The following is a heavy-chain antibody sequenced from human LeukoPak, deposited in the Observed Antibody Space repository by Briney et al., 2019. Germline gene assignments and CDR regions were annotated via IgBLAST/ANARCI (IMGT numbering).Heavy chain of an antibody. Sequence: GGSLRLSRAASGFTFSSYAMSWVRQAPGKGLEWVSAISGSGGSTYYADSVKGRFTISRDNSKNTLYLQMNSLRAEDTAVYYCAKDLVGANDNWFNPWGQGTQVTVSS. CDR2: ISGSGGST. CDR3: AKDLVGANDNWFNP. CDR1: GFTFSSYA. V-gene: IGHV3-23*01. D-gene: IGHD1-26*01. J-gene: IGHJ5*02.